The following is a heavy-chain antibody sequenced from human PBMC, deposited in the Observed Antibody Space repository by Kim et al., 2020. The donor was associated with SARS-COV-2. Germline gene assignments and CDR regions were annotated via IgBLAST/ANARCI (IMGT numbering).Heavy chain of an antibody. CDR3: ARDSNPDYGMDV. J-gene: IGHJ6*02. CDR2: IIPIFGTA. Sequence: SVKVSCKASGGTFSSYAISWVRQAPGQGLEWMGGIIPIFGTANYAQKFQGRVTITADESTSTAYMELSSLRSEDTAVYYCARDSNPDYGMDVWGQGTTVTVSS. CDR1: GGTFSSYA. D-gene: IGHD4-4*01. V-gene: IGHV1-69*13.